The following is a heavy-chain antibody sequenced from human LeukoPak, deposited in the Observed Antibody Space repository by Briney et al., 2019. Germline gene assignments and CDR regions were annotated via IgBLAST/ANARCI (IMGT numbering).Heavy chain of an antibody. CDR3: ARAEGEIYYRSGSNNWFDP. D-gene: IGHD3-10*01. J-gene: IGHJ5*01. Sequence: SETLSLTCTVSGYSISSGYYWGWIRQPPGKGLEWIGTIRHSGTTYYNPSLKSRVTISIDSSKNQFSLKLTSVTAAATAVFYCARAEGEIYYRSGSNNWFDPWGQGALVTVSS. V-gene: IGHV4-38-2*02. CDR1: GYSISSGYY. CDR2: IRHSGTT.